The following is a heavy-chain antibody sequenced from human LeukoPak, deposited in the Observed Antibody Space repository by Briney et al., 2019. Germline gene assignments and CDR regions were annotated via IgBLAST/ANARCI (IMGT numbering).Heavy chain of an antibody. CDR3: ARDKTKDAFDI. J-gene: IGHJ3*02. V-gene: IGHV1-46*01. CDR2: INPSGGST. Sequence: ASVKVSCKASGGTFSSYAISWVRQAPGQGLEWMGIINPSGGSTSYAQKFQGRVTMTRDMSTSTVYMELSSLRSEDTAVYYCARDKTKDAFDIWGQGTMVTVSS. CDR1: GGTFSSYA.